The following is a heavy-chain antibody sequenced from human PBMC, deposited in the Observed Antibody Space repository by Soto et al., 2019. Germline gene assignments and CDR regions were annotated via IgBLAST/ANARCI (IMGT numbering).Heavy chain of an antibody. CDR3: ARGGGNYYYGMDV. D-gene: IGHD2-15*01. J-gene: IGHJ6*02. CDR2: IYHSGGT. Sequence: PSETLSLTCAVSGGSISSGGYSWSWIRQPPGKGLEWIGYIYHSGGTYYNPSLKSRVTISVDRSKNQFSLKLSSVTAADTAVYYCARGGGNYYYGMDVWGQGTMVTVSS. V-gene: IGHV4-30-2*01. CDR1: GGSISSGGYS.